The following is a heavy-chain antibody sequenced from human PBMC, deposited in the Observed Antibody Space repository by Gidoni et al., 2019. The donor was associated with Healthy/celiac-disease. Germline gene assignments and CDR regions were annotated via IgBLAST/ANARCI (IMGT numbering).Heavy chain of an antibody. D-gene: IGHD3-16*02. CDR1: GGSFSGYY. Sequence: QVQLQQWGAGLLTPSDTLSLPCAVYGGSFSGYYWSWIRQPPGKGLEWIGEINHSGSTNYNPSLKSRVTISVDTSKNQFSLKLSSVTAADTAVYYCARGRGLRRYDWFDPWGQGTLVTVSS. CDR2: INHSGST. CDR3: ARGRGLRRYDWFDP. V-gene: IGHV4-34*01. J-gene: IGHJ5*02.